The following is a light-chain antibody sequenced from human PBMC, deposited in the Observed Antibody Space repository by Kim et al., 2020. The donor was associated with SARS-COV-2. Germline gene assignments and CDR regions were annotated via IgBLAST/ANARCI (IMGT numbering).Light chain of an antibody. CDR1: QSLVHSDGNTY. Sequence: DVGMTQSPLSLPVTLGQPASISCRSSQSLVHSDGNTYLNWFQQRPGQSPRRLIYKVSKRDSGVPDRFSGSGSGTDFTLKISRVKAADVGVYYCMQPTHSPPYTFGQGNKLEIK. CDR3: MQPTHSPPYT. CDR2: KVS. J-gene: IGKJ2*01. V-gene: IGKV2-30*02.